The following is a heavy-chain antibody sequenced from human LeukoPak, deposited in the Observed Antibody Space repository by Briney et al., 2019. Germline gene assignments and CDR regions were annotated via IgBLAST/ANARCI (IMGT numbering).Heavy chain of an antibody. CDR3: ARGGFLTVTTSYYYYYYYMDV. CDR2: IDPNSGGT. Sequence: ASVKVSCKASGYTISGYYMHWVRQAPGQGLEWMGWIDPNSGGTNYAQKFQGRVTMTRDTSISTAYMELSRLRSDDTAVYYCARGGFLTVTTSYYYYYYYMDVWGKGTTVTVSS. CDR1: GYTISGYY. D-gene: IGHD4-11*01. J-gene: IGHJ6*03. V-gene: IGHV1-2*02.